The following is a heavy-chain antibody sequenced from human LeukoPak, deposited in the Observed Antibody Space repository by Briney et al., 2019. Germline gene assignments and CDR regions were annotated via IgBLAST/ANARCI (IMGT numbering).Heavy chain of an antibody. J-gene: IGHJ4*02. D-gene: IGHD3-10*01. V-gene: IGHV3-7*04. CDR3: ARLCYYGSGSYNRPFDY. CDR1: GFTFSCYW. Sequence: GGSLRLSCAASGFTFSCYWMSWVRQAPGKGLEWVANIKQDGSDKYYVDSVKGRFTISRDNTKTSLYLQMNSLRAEDTAVYYCARLCYYGSGSYNRPFDYCGQGTLVTVSS. CDR2: IKQDGSDK.